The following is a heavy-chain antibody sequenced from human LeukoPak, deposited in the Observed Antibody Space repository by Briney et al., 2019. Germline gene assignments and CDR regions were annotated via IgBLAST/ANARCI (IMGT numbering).Heavy chain of an antibody. CDR1: GFTFSSYS. CDR3: AKDSRQSSGSYYYDSMYFQH. V-gene: IGHV3-21*04. J-gene: IGHJ1*01. CDR2: ISSSSSYI. Sequence: GGSLRLSCAASGFTFSSYSMNWVRQAPGKGLEWVSSISSSSSYIYYADSVKGRFTISRDNSKNSLYLQMNSLRTEDTALYYCAKDSRQSSGSYYYDSMYFQHWGQGTLVTVSS. D-gene: IGHD1-26*01.